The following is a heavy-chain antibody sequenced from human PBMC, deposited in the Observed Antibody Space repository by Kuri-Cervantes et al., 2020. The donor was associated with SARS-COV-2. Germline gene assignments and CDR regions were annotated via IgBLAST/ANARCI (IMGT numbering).Heavy chain of an antibody. D-gene: IGHD1-7*01. CDR1: GFTFSSYA. CDR2: ISGSGGST. J-gene: IGHJ6*03. V-gene: IGHV3-23*01. CDR3: ATALELPIDYYYYYMDV. Sequence: GESLKISCAASGFTFSSYAMNWVRQAPGKGLEWVSAISGSGGSTYYADSVKGRFTISRDNSKNTLYLQMNSLRAEDTAVYYCATALELPIDYYYYYMDVWGKGTTVTVSS.